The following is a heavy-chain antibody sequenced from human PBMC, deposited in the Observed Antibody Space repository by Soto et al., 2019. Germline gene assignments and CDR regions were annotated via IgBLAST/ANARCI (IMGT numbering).Heavy chain of an antibody. Sequence: ASVKVSCNASGYTFTSYGISGVRQAPGQGLEWMGWISAYNANTNYAQKLQSRVTMTTDTSTSTAYMELRSLRSDDTAVYYCAREASMEQWLFSYYSYGMDVWGQGTTVTVSS. V-gene: IGHV1-18*04. CDR1: GYTFTSYG. D-gene: IGHD6-19*01. CDR2: ISAYNANT. CDR3: AREASMEQWLFSYYSYGMDV. J-gene: IGHJ6*02.